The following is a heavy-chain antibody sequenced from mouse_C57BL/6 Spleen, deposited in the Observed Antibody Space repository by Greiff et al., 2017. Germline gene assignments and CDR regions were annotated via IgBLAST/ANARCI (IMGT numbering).Heavy chain of an antibody. Sequence: QVQLKQPGAELVMPGASVKLSCKASGYTFTSYWMHWVKQRPGQGLEWIGEIDPSDSYTNYNQKFKGKSTLTVDKSSSTAYMQLSSLTSEDSAVYYCARGRGYSYYAMDYWGQGTSVTVSS. CDR2: IDPSDSYT. CDR1: GYTFTSYW. CDR3: ARGRGYSYYAMDY. D-gene: IGHD2-12*01. V-gene: IGHV1-69*01. J-gene: IGHJ4*01.